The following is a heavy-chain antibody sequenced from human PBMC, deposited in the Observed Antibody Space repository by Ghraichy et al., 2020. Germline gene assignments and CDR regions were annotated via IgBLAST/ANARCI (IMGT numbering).Heavy chain of an antibody. V-gene: IGHV3-23*01. CDR3: TTPLAVTGTFVF. D-gene: IGHD6-19*01. CDR2: ISASDGRT. Sequence: GGSLRLSCAASGFTFSNYAMIWVRQAPGKGLEWLSEISASDGRTYYADSVRGRFTISRDNSKNTLYLQMNSLRVDDTAMYYCTTPLAVTGTFVFWGPGSLVTVSS. CDR1: GFTFSNYA. J-gene: IGHJ4*02.